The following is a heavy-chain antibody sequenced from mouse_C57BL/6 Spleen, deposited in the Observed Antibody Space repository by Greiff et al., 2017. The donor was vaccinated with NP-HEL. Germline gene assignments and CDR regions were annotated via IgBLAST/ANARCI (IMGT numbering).Heavy chain of an antibody. CDR2: INPSTGGT. Sequence: VQLQQSGPELVKPGASVKISCKASGYSFTGYYMNWVKQSPEKSLEWIGEINPSTGGTTYNQKFKAKATLTVDKSSGTAYMQLKSLTSEDSAVYYCARGEDYFAYWGQGTLVTVSA. CDR3: ARGEDYFAY. CDR1: GYSFTGYY. D-gene: IGHD1-1*02. V-gene: IGHV1-42*01. J-gene: IGHJ3*01.